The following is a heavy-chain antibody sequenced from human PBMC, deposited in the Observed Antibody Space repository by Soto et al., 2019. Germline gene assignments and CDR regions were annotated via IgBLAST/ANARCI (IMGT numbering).Heavy chain of an antibody. CDR1: GFTFSNAW. CDR2: IKSKTDGGTT. CDR3: TTDLILWFGELGGYLFDY. J-gene: IGHJ4*02. Sequence: GGSLRLSCAASGFTFSNAWMSWVRQAPGKGLEWVGRIKSKTDGGTTDYAAPVKGRFTISRDDSKNTLYLQMNSLKTEDTAVYYCTTDLILWFGELGGYLFDYWGQGTLVTVSS. V-gene: IGHV3-15*01. D-gene: IGHD3-10*01.